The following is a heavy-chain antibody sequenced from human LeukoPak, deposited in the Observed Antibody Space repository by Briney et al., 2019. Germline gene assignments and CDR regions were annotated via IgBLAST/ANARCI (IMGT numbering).Heavy chain of an antibody. D-gene: IGHD1-26*01. CDR2: ISAYNGNT. CDR1: GYSFSSNS. CDR3: ARDFGGSYTGGGWFDP. V-gene: IGHV1-18*01. Sequence: ASVKVSCKASGYSFSSNSISWMRQAAGQGLEWMGWISAYNGNTKYAQKLQGRVTMTTDTSTNTAYMELRSLRSHDTAVYYCARDFGGSYTGGGWFDPWGQGTLVTVSS. J-gene: IGHJ5*02.